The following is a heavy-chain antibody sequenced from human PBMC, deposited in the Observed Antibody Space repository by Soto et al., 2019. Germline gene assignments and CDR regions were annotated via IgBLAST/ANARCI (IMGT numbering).Heavy chain of an antibody. CDR1: GGSFSGYY. J-gene: IGHJ5*02. D-gene: IGHD6-13*01. CDR3: ARGIAAAGLRWFDP. Sequence: SETLSLTCAVYGGSFSGYYWSWIRQPPGKGLEWIGEINHSGSTNYNPSLKSRVTISVDTSKNQFSLKLSSVTAADTAVYYCARGIAAAGLRWFDPWGQGTLVTVSS. CDR2: INHSGST. V-gene: IGHV4-34*01.